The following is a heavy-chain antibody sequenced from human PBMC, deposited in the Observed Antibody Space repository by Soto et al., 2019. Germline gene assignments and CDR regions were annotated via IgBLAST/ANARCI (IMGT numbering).Heavy chain of an antibody. J-gene: IGHJ4*02. D-gene: IGHD3-22*01. CDR3: ARHLYYDSSGYYSYYFDY. CDR1: GGSISSSSYY. V-gene: IGHV4-39*01. CDR2: IYYSGST. Sequence: QLQLQESGPGLVKPSETLSLTCTVSGGSISSSSYYWGWIRQPPGKGLEWIGSIYYSGSTYYNPSLKSRVTISVDTSKNRFSLKLSSVTAADTAVYYCARHLYYDSSGYYSYYFDYWGQGTLVTVSS.